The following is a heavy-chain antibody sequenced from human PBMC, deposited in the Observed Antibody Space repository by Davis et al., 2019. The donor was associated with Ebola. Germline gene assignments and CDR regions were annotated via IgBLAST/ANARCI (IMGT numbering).Heavy chain of an antibody. CDR1: GFTFSDYY. Sequence: GESLKISCAASGFTFSDYYMSWIRQAPGKGLEWVSYISSSGSTIYYADSVKGRFTISRDNAKNLLYLQMTSLRVEDTAVYYCVKEGTTTIWVDSDNWGQGTLVTVAS. V-gene: IGHV3-11*04. CDR3: VKEGTTTIWVDSDN. CDR2: ISSSGSTI. J-gene: IGHJ4*02. D-gene: IGHD1-26*01.